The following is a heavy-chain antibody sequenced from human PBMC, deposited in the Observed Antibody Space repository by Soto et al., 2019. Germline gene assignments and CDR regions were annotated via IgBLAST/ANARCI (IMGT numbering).Heavy chain of an antibody. J-gene: IGHJ6*02. D-gene: IGHD6-6*01. Sequence: ASVKVSCKASGGTFSSYAISWVRQAPGQGLEWMGGIIPIFGTANYAQKFQGRVTITADESTSTAYMELSSLRSEDTAVYYCARDRGAYSSSSNYYGMDVWGQGTTVTVSS. CDR2: IIPIFGTA. CDR3: ARDRGAYSSSSNYYGMDV. CDR1: GGTFSSYA. V-gene: IGHV1-69*13.